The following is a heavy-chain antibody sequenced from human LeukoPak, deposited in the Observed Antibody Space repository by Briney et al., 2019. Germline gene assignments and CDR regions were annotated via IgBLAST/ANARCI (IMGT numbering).Heavy chain of an antibody. CDR1: GFTFSSYW. Sequence: GGSLRLSCAASGFTFSSYWMSWVRQAPGKGLEWVANIKQDGSEKYYVDSVKGRFTISRDNAKNSLYLQMNSLRAEDTAVYYCARVDRALDFWSGYYRNYYYYYMDVWGKGTTVTVSS. V-gene: IGHV3-7*01. CDR3: ARVDRALDFWSGYYRNYYYYYMDV. D-gene: IGHD3-3*01. J-gene: IGHJ6*03. CDR2: IKQDGSEK.